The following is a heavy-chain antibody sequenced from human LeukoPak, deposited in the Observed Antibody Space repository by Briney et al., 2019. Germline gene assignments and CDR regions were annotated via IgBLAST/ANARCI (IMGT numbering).Heavy chain of an antibody. J-gene: IGHJ5*02. V-gene: IGHV3-21*01. CDR1: GFTFSSYS. CDR3: ARDPTVGEFWDWFDP. Sequence: GGSLRLSCAASGFTFSSYSMNWVRQAPGKGLEWVSSISSSSSYIYYADSVKGRFTISRDNAKNSLYLQMNSLRAEDTAVYYCARDPTVGEFWDWFDPWGQGTLVTVPS. D-gene: IGHD3-10*01. CDR2: ISSSSSYI.